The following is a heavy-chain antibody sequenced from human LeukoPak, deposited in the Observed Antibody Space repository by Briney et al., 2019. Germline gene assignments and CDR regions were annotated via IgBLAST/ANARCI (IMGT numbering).Heavy chain of an antibody. CDR2: IIPIFGIA. V-gene: IGHV1-69*04. Sequence: SVKVSCKASGGTFSSYAISWVRQAPGQGLEWMGRIIPIFGIANYAQKFQGRVTITADKSTSTAYMELSSLRSEDTAVYYCARAVAARPFDPWGQGTMVTVSS. CDR3: ARAVAARPFDP. J-gene: IGHJ3*01. D-gene: IGHD6-6*01. CDR1: GGTFSSYA.